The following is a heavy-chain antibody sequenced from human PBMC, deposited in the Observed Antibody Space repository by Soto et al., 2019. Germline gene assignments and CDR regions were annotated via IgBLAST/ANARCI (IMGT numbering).Heavy chain of an antibody. D-gene: IGHD6-19*01. CDR2: IWYDGSNK. Sequence: QVQLVESGGGVVQPGRSLRLSCAASGFTFSSYGMHWVRQAPGKGLEWVAVIWYDGSNKYYADSVKGRFTISRDNSKNTLYLQMNSQRSEDTAVYYCARGQWLGILEYFHHWGQGTLVTVSS. J-gene: IGHJ1*01. V-gene: IGHV3-33*01. CDR1: GFTFSSYG. CDR3: ARGQWLGILEYFHH.